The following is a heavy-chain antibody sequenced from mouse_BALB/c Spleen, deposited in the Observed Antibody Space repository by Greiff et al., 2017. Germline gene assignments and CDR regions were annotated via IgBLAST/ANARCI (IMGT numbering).Heavy chain of an antibody. V-gene: IGHV1S132*01. J-gene: IGHJ4*01. CDR3: ARKKGGAMDY. CDR1: GYTFTSYW. Sequence: VQLQQSGAELVKPGASVKLSCKTSGYTFTSYWIQWVKQRPGQGLGWIGEILPGTGTTYYNEKFKGKATLTIDTSSSTAYMQLSSLTSEDSAVYFCARKKGGAMDYWGQGTSVTVSS. CDR2: ILPGTGTT.